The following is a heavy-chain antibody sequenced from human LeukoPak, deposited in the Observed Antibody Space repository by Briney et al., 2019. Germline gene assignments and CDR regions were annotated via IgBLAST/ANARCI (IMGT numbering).Heavy chain of an antibody. CDR2: MRRDGNEI. V-gene: IGHV3-7*03. D-gene: IGHD1-14*01. Sequence: PGGSLRLSCSASGFTFSTYWMSWVRQAPGKGLEWVANMRRDGNEIYYLDSVRGRFTISRDNAKNSLYLQMNSLRAEDTAVYYCAKDSNRRGSSYFDYWGQGTLVTVSS. CDR1: GFTFSTYW. J-gene: IGHJ4*02. CDR3: AKDSNRRGSSYFDY.